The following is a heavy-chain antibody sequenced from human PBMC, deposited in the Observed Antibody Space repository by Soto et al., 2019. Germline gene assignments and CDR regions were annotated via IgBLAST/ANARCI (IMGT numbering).Heavy chain of an antibody. CDR3: ARGGRDGFDI. CDR1: GGSISTYY. V-gene: IGHV4-4*07. Sequence: QVQLQESGPGLVKPSETLSLTCTVSGGSISTYYWNWIRQSAGKGLEWIGRVYISGSTNYHPSLKSRVAMSVDTSNNQFSLKVTSVTAADTAVYYCARGGRDGFDIWGQGTMVTDSS. J-gene: IGHJ3*02. CDR2: VYISGST.